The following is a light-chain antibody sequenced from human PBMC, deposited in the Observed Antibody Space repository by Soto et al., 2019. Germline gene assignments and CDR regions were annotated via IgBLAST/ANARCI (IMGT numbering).Light chain of an antibody. CDR3: QVWDSSSDHLYV. CDR2: DDS. V-gene: IGLV3-21*02. CDR1: NIGSKS. Sequence: SYELTQPPSVSVAPGQTARITCGGNNIGSKSVHWYQQKPGQAPVLVVYDDSARPSGIPERFSGSNSGNTATLTISRVEAGDEADYYCQVWDSSSDHLYVFGTGTKVTVL. J-gene: IGLJ1*01.